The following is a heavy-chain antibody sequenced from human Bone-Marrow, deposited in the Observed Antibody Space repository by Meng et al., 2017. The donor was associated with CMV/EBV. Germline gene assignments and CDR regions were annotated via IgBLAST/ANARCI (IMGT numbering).Heavy chain of an antibody. Sequence: GGSLRLSCAASGFTVSSNYMSWVRQAPGKGLEWVSVIYSGGSTYYADSVKGRFTISRDNSKNTLYLQMNSLRAEDTAVYYCARDGISKYCSGTSCSRNWYFDLWGRGTLVTVSS. V-gene: IGHV3-53*01. D-gene: IGHD2-2*01. J-gene: IGHJ2*01. CDR3: ARDGISKYCSGTSCSRNWYFDL. CDR1: GFTVSSNY. CDR2: IYSGGST.